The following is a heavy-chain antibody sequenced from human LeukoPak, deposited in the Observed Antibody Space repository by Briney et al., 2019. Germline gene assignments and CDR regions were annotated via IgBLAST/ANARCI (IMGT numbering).Heavy chain of an antibody. D-gene: IGHD2-21*02. CDR1: GFTVSSNY. V-gene: IGHV3-53*01. J-gene: IGHJ6*02. CDR3: ARDRVVVTAIRYYYYGMDV. Sequence: GGSLRLSCAASGFTVSSNYMSWARQAPGKGLEWVSVIYSGGSTYYADSVKGRFTISRDNSKNTLYLQMNSLRAEDTAVYYCARDRVVVTAIRYYYYGMDVWGQGTTVTVSS. CDR2: IYSGGST.